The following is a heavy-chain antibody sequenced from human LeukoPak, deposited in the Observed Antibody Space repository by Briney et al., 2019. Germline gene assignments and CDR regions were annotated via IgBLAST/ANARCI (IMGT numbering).Heavy chain of an antibody. Sequence: ASVKVSCKTSGYSFIDYYIHWVRQAPGQGLEWMGWINSNSADTNYAQNFQGRVTMTRDTSISTAYMELSRLRSDDTAVYYCAREPGDIVVVVAATPHSDWFDPWGQGTLVTVSS. CDR2: INSNSADT. V-gene: IGHV1-2*02. CDR1: GYSFIDYY. J-gene: IGHJ5*02. CDR3: AREPGDIVVVVAATPHSDWFDP. D-gene: IGHD2-15*01.